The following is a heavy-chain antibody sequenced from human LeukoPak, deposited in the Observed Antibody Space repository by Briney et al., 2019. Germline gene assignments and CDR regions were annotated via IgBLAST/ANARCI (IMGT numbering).Heavy chain of an antibody. Sequence: GGSLRLSCAASGFTVSSNSMSWVRQAPGKGLEWVAIIWSDGSTKYYVGSVKGRFTISRDSSKSTLYLQMNSLRAEDTAVYYCARDAATSVGMPHYWGQGTVVTVSS. J-gene: IGHJ4*02. CDR3: ARDAATSVGMPHY. D-gene: IGHD2-2*01. CDR1: GFTVSSNS. V-gene: IGHV3-33*08. CDR2: IWSDGSTK.